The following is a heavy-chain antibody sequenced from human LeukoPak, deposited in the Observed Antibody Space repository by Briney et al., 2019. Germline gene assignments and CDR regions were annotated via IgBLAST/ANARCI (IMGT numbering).Heavy chain of an antibody. Sequence: GGSLRLSCAASGFTLSNAWMSWVRQAPGKGLEWVARIKSKIDGGTTEYAEPVKGRFRISRDDSTTTLYLQMSSLRAEDTAVYYCTTDGGVIGQAWLSYWGQGTLVTVSS. CDR1: GFTLSNAW. J-gene: IGHJ4*02. CDR3: TTDGGVIGQAWLSY. V-gene: IGHV3-15*01. D-gene: IGHD3-22*01. CDR2: IKSKIDGGTT.